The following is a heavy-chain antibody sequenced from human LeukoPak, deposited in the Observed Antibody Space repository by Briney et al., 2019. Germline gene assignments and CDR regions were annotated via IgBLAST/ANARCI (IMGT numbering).Heavy chain of an antibody. CDR1: GFTFSTYW. CDR3: AREADDGIYYFDY. Sequence: GGSLRLSCAASGFTFSTYWMSWVRQAPGKGLEWVANIKQHGSEKYYVDSVKGRFTISRDNAKNSLYLQMNSLRAEDTAVYYCAREADDGIYYFDYWGQGTLVTVSS. CDR2: IKQHGSEK. D-gene: IGHD3-3*02. V-gene: IGHV3-7*01. J-gene: IGHJ4*02.